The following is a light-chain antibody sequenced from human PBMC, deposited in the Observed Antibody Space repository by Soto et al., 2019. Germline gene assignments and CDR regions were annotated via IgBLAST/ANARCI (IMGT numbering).Light chain of an antibody. CDR3: QQYNSYLLT. CDR2: KAS. V-gene: IGKV1-5*03. J-gene: IGKJ1*01. CDR1: QSISSW. Sequence: DIQMTQSPSTLSASVGDRVTITCRASQSISSWLAWYQQKPGKAPKLLIYKASNLESGVPSRFSGSGSGTEFTLTISSLQPDDFATYYCQQYNSYLLTFGQGTKVEIK.